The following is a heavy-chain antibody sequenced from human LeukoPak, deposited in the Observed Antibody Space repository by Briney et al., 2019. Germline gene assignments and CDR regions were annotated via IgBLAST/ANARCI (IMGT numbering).Heavy chain of an antibody. CDR1: GFNFDRYT. V-gene: IGHV3-43*01. CDR3: ARRYFDY. J-gene: IGHJ4*02. CDR2: AGWAGGTT. Sequence: LGGSLRLSCATSGFNFDRYTIHWVRQAPGKGLEWVSLAGWAGGTTFYSDSVRGRFTISRDSGRKSVYLQMNSLRAEDTAVYYCARRYFDYWGQGTLVTVSS.